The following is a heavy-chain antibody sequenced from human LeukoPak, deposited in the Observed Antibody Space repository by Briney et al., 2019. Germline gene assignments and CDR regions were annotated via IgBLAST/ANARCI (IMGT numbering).Heavy chain of an antibody. J-gene: IGHJ4*02. Sequence: GGSLRLSCAASGFTLSSYAMHWVRQAPGKGLEWVAVISYDGSNKYCADSVKGRFTISRDNSKNTLYLQMNSLRAEDTAVYYCARAPWAAAEFDFWGQGTLVTVSS. CDR2: ISYDGSNK. CDR3: ARAPWAAAEFDF. V-gene: IGHV3-30-3*01. D-gene: IGHD6-13*01. CDR1: GFTLSSYA.